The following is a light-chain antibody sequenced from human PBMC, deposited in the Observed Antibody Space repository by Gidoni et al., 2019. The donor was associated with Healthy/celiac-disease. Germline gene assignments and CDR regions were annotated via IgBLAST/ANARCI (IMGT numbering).Light chain of an antibody. CDR1: QSVSSSY. CDR2: GAS. CDR3: QQYGSSPT. V-gene: IGKV3-20*01. Sequence: EIVLPHSPVTLSLSPGERATLSCRASQSVSSSYLAWYQQKPGQAPMLLIYGASSRATGIPDRVSGSGSGTDFTITISRLEPEDFAVYYCQQYGSSPTFGQGTKVEIK. J-gene: IGKJ1*01.